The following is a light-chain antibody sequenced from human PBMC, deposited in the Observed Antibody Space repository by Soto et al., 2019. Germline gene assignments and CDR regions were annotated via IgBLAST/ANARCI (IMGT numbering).Light chain of an antibody. CDR2: GSS. CDR3: QHYYHWSPAYT. V-gene: IGKV3-15*01. CDR1: QNIRTN. J-gene: IGKJ2*01. Sequence: EVVMTQSPASLSVAPGDRATLSCRASQNIRTNLAWYQHKVGQAPRLLIYGSSTRASGIPARFSGTGSGTEFNLTISSRQSEDVEVYYCQHYYHWSPAYTFGPGTKLDIK.